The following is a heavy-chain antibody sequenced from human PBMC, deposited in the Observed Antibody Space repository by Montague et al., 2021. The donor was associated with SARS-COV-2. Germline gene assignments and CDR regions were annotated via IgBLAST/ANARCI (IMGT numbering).Heavy chain of an antibody. Sequence: SLRLSCAASGFTFSSYWMSWVRQAPGKGLEWVANIKQDGSEKYYVDSVKGRSTISRDNAKNSLYLQMNSLRAEDTAVYYCARDPVDRITISGVVSGYYYYGMDVWGQGPTVTVSS. CDR3: ARDPVDRITISGVVSGYYYYGMDV. V-gene: IGHV3-7*01. D-gene: IGHD3-3*01. CDR1: GFTFSSYW. J-gene: IGHJ6*02. CDR2: IKQDGSEK.